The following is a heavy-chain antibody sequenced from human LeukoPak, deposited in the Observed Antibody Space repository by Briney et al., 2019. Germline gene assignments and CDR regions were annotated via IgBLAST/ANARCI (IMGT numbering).Heavy chain of an antibody. Sequence: PGGSLRLSCAASGFSFDDYAMHWVRQAPGKGLEWVSGISWNSGKTGYADSVKGRFTISRDNAKNSLYLQMNSLRAEDTALYYCVKDRYSSGWYDLDYWGQGTLVSVSS. CDR2: ISWNSGKT. J-gene: IGHJ4*02. D-gene: IGHD6-19*01. CDR3: VKDRYSSGWYDLDY. V-gene: IGHV3-9*01. CDR1: GFSFDDYA.